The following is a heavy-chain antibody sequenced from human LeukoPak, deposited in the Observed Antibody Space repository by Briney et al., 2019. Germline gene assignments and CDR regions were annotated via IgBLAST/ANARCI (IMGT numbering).Heavy chain of an antibody. J-gene: IGHJ5*02. CDR3: ARKEGWGGFDP. CDR2: ICSSSSYI. Sequence: PGGSLRLSCAASGFTFSSYSMNWVGQPPGKGLDCGSSICSSSSYIYNAGSVRGRFTISRDNAKNSLYLQMNSLRAEATVVYYCARKEGWGGFDPWGQGTLVTVSS. CDR1: GFTFSSYS. D-gene: IGHD3-16*01. V-gene: IGHV3-21*01.